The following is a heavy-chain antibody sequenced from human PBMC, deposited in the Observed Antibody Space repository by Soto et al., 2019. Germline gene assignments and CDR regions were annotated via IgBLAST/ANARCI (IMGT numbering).Heavy chain of an antibody. Sequence: ASVKVSCKAIGYSFTGYYMHWVRQAPGQGLEWMGWINPNSGGTNYAQKFQGWVTMTRDTSISTAYMELSRLRSDDTAVYYCARGDIVAYFDYWGQGTLVTVSS. J-gene: IGHJ4*02. CDR1: GYSFTGYY. CDR3: ARGDIVAYFDY. CDR2: INPNSGGT. V-gene: IGHV1-2*04. D-gene: IGHD5-12*01.